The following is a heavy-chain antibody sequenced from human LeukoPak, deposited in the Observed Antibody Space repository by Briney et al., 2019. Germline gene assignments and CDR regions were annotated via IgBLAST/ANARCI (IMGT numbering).Heavy chain of an antibody. CDR3: ARVNCSSTSCSYPSNWFDP. CDR1: GGSFSGYY. CDR2: INHSGST. J-gene: IGHJ5*02. V-gene: IGHV4-34*01. D-gene: IGHD2-2*01. Sequence: PSETLSLTCAVYGGSFSGYYWSWIRQPPGKGLEWIGEINHSGSTNYNPSLKSRVTISVDTSKKQFSLKLSSVTAADTAVYYCARVNCSSTSCSYPSNWFDPWGQGTLVSVSS.